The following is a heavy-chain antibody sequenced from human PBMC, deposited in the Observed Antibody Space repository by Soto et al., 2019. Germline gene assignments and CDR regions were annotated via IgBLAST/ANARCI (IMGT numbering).Heavy chain of an antibody. CDR2: ISGSGGSA. D-gene: IGHD2-21*02. V-gene: IGHV3-23*01. CDR1: GFTFSSYA. Sequence: PGGSLRLSCAASGFTFSSYAMSWVRQAPGKGLEWVSTISGSGGSADYADSVKGRFTISRDNPQNTLYLEMNSLRAEDTDIYYCAKDRFHVVVTVSIFDPWGQGTLVTVSS. CDR3: AKDRFHVVVTVSIFDP. J-gene: IGHJ5*02.